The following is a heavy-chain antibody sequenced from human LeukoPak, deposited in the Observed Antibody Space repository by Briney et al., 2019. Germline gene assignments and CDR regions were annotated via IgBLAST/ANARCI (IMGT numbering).Heavy chain of an antibody. CDR2: MNPNSGNT. CDR1: GYTFTSYD. D-gene: IGHD1-1*01. J-gene: IGHJ4*02. CDR3: ASFSPTTMTFDY. V-gene: IGHV1-8*01. Sequence: ASVKVSCKASGYTFTSYDINWVRQATGQGLEWMGWMNPNSGNTGYAQKFQGRVTMTRNTSISTAYMELSSLRSEDTAVYYCASFSPTTMTFDYWGQGTLVTVSS.